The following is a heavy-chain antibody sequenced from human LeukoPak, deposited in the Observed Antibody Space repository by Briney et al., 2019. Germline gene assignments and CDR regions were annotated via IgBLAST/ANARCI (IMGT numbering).Heavy chain of an antibody. D-gene: IGHD3-22*01. J-gene: IGHJ4*02. CDR3: ASSPYGVIRDYFDY. Sequence: SETLSLTCTVSGGSISSHYWSWIRQPPGKGLEWIGYIYYSGSTNYNPSLKSRVTISVDTSKNQFSLKLSSVTAADTAVYYCASSPYGVIRDYFDYWGQGTLVTVSS. V-gene: IGHV4-59*11. CDR2: IYYSGST. CDR1: GGSISSHY.